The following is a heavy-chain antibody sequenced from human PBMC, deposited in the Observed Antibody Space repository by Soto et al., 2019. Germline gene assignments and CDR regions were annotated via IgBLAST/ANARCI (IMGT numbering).Heavy chain of an antibody. V-gene: IGHV2-70*01. Sequence: SGPTLVNPTPTLTLTCTFSGFSLSTSGMCVSWIRQPPGKALEWLALIDWDDDKYYSTSLKTRLTISKDTSKNQVVLTMTNMDPVDTATYYCARKPHPYSNLDYWGQGTLVTVSS. CDR2: IDWDDDK. J-gene: IGHJ4*02. CDR3: ARKPHPYSNLDY. CDR1: GFSLSTSGMC. D-gene: IGHD2-21*01.